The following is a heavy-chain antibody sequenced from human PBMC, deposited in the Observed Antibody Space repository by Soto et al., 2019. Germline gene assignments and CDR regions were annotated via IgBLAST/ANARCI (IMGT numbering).Heavy chain of an antibody. J-gene: IGHJ3*02. Sequence: VQLQESGPGLVKPSQTLSLTCTVSGASVNSGGYYWSWIRQLPGKGLEWVSGISWNSGSIGYADSVKGRFTISRDNAKNSLYLQMNSLRAEDTALYYCAKDFYYDSSGSYVGAFDIWGQGTMVTVSS. CDR3: AKDFYYDSSGSYVGAFDI. D-gene: IGHD3-22*01. V-gene: IGHV3-9*01. CDR2: ISWNSGSI. CDR1: GASVNSGGYY.